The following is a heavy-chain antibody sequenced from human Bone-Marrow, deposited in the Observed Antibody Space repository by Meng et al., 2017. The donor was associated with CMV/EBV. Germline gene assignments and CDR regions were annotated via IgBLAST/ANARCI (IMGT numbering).Heavy chain of an antibody. V-gene: IGHV4-39*07. CDR2: VYYSGST. Sequence: SETLSLTCTVSGGSISSSTYYWGWVRQPPGKGLEWIGSVYYSGSTYYNPSLKSRVTISVDTSRNQFSLKVSSVTAADTAVYYCARAGGTGTGFHWGQGTRVTVSS. D-gene: IGHD1/OR15-1a*01. J-gene: IGHJ4*02. CDR3: ARAGGTGTGFH. CDR1: GGSISSSTYY.